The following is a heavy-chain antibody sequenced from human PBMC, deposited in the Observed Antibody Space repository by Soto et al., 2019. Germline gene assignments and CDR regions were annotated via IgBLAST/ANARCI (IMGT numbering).Heavy chain of an antibody. J-gene: IGHJ4*02. D-gene: IGHD6-19*01. CDR3: ARNSSGWSNSDY. V-gene: IGHV1-18*01. CDR1: GYNFINYA. Sequence: GASVKVSCKASGYNFINYAISWVRQAPGHGLEWMGWISVYNGYAHYARKLQGRVTMTTDTSTNTAYMELRSLRSDDTAVYFCARNSSGWSNSDYWGQGTLVTVSS. CDR2: ISVYNGYA.